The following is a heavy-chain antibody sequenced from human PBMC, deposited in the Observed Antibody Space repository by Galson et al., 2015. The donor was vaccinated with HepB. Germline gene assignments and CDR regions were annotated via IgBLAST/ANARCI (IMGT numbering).Heavy chain of an antibody. J-gene: IGHJ6*02. D-gene: IGHD3-3*01. CDR1: GFTFSSYS. V-gene: IGHV3-21*01. CDR2: ISSSSSYI. CDR3: ARDLEEIFGVVIYDYYGMDV. Sequence: SLRLSCAASGFTFSSYSMNWVRQAPGKGLEWVSSISSSSSYIYYADSVKGRFTISRDNAKNSLYLQMNSLRAEDTAVYYCARDLEEIFGVVIYDYYGMDVWGQGTTVTVSS.